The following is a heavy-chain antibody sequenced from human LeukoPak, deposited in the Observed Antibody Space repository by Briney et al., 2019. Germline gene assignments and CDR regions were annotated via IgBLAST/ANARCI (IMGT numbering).Heavy chain of an antibody. J-gene: IGHJ3*02. CDR3: ARVAYYDSSGYRGAFDI. CDR2: IYHSGST. V-gene: IGHV4-30-2*01. Sequence: SQTLSLTCALSGGSLSSGGYSWSWIRQPPGKGLEWIGYIYHSGSTYYNPSLKSRVTISVDRSKNQFSLKLRSVTAADTAVYYCARVAYYDSSGYRGAFDIWGQGTMVTVSS. D-gene: IGHD3-22*01. CDR1: GGSLSSGGYS.